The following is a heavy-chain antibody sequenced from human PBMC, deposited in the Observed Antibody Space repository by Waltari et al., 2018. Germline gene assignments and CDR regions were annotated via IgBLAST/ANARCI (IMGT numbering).Heavy chain of an antibody. CDR2: ISGGGGTT. V-gene: IGHV3-23*01. J-gene: IGHJ4*02. Sequence: EVQLLESGGGLVKSGGSLRPSCAASGFTFNNFAMSWVRQATGKVLEWVSVISGGGGTTYYADSVKGRFTISRDNSKNTLYLQMNSLRAEDTAVYYCAKERDRGEGATPGVWGQGTLVTVSS. CDR3: AKERDRGEGATPGV. D-gene: IGHD2-15*01. CDR1: GFTFNNFA.